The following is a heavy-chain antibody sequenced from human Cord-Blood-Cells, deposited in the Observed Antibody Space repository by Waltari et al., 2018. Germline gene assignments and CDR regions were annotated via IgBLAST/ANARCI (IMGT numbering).Heavy chain of an antibody. J-gene: IGHJ4*02. D-gene: IGHD1-26*01. CDR3: ARDGGELAPFDY. CDR2: INHNRGGT. Sequence: QAQLVLSGAEVKKPGASVKVPCKASGYTVTGHSLPGVGQAHGQGLEWMGWINHNRGGTNYAQKFQGRVTMTRDTSISTAYMELSRLRSDDTAVYYCARDGGELAPFDYWGQGTLVTVSS. V-gene: IGHV1-2*02. CDR1: GYTVTGHS.